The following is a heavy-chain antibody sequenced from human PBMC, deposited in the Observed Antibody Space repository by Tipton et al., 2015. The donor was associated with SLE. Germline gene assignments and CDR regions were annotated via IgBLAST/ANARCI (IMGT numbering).Heavy chain of an antibody. J-gene: IGHJ6*03. CDR2: IYHSGST. CDR3: ATYGAFVYMDV. D-gene: IGHD4-17*01. Sequence: GLVKPSETLSLTCTVSGYSISSGFYWGWIRQPPGKGLEWIGSIYHSGSTYYNPSLKSRVTISVDTSKNQFSLKLSSVTAADTAVYYCATYGAFVYMDVWGKGTTVTVSS. V-gene: IGHV4-38-2*02. CDR1: GYSISSGFY.